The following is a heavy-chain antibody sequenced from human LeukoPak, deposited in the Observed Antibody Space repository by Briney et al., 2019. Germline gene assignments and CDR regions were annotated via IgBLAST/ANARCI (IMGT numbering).Heavy chain of an antibody. D-gene: IGHD6-13*01. CDR1: GFTFSSYW. Sequence: GGSLRLSCAASGFTFSSYWMRWVRQAPGKGLEWVATINEDGSEKYYVDSVKGRFTISRDNAKSSLYLQMNSLRAEDTAVYYCSRHTSSWHAMDVWGQGTTVTVSS. V-gene: IGHV3-7*02. J-gene: IGHJ6*02. CDR3: SRHTSSWHAMDV. CDR2: INEDGSEK.